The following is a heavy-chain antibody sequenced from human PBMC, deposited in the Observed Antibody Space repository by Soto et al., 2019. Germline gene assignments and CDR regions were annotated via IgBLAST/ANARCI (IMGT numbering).Heavy chain of an antibody. V-gene: IGHV4-30-2*01. CDR1: GGSISSGGYS. Sequence: SETLSLTCAVSGGSISSGGYSWSWIRQPPGKGLEWIGYIYHSGSTYYNPSLKSRVTISVDRSKNQFSLKLSSVTAADTAVYYCARGTGTRSAFDIWGQGTMVT. CDR3: ARGTGTRSAFDI. CDR2: IYHSGST. D-gene: IGHD1-1*01. J-gene: IGHJ3*02.